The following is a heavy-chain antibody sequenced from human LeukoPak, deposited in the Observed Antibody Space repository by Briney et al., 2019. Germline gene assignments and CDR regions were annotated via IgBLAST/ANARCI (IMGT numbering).Heavy chain of an antibody. J-gene: IGHJ4*02. CDR2: IYTSGST. CDR3: ARGPYYGSGSSMVSY. CDR1: GGSISSYY. V-gene: IGHV4-4*07. Sequence: PSETLSLTCTVSGGSISSYYWSWIRQPAGKGLEWIGRIYTSGSTNYNPSLKSRVTMSVDTSKNQFSLKLSSVTAADTAVYYCARGPYYGSGSSMVSYWGQGTLVTVSS. D-gene: IGHD3-10*01.